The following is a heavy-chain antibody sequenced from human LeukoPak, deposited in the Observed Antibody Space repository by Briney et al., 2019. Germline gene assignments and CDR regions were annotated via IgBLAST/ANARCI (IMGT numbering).Heavy chain of an antibody. CDR2: IRSNSDGGTI. CDR1: GFTFSNAW. V-gene: IGHV3-15*07. D-gene: IGHD3-22*01. Sequence: GGSLRLSCAASGFTFSNAWMNWVRQAPGKGLEWVGRIRSNSDGGTIDCAAPVKGRFTLSRDDSKTTLYLQMNSLQTEDTAVYYCATDFYDSTWGQGTLVTVSS. J-gene: IGHJ5*02. CDR3: ATDFYDST.